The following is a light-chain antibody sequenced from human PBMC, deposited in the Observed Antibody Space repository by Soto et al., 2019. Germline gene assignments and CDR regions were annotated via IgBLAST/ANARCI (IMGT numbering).Light chain of an antibody. CDR1: QGIGSA. V-gene: IGKV1-13*02. CDR2: DPS. J-gene: IGKJ4*01. Sequence: AIQLTQSPSSLSASVGDKVTITCRTSQGIGSALAWFQQKPGKAPELLIYDPSSLQSGVPSRFSGSGSGTDFTLTISSLQPEDFATFYCQQFNSYPITFGGGTKVEIK. CDR3: QQFNSYPIT.